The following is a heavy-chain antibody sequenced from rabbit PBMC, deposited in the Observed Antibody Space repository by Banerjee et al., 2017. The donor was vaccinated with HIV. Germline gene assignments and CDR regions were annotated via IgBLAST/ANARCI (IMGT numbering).Heavy chain of an antibody. CDR3: ARDYGGDYYPGYHFKL. V-gene: IGHV1S45*01. D-gene: IGHD2-1*01. CDR1: GFTISNSYW. CDR2: INVGNSVT. Sequence: QEQLEESGGDLVKPEGSLTLTCTASGFTISNSYWMCWVRQAPGRGLEWIACINVGNSVTNYASWAKGRFTISKTSSTTVTLQMTSLTAADTATYFCARDYGGDYYPGYHFKLWGPGTLVTVS. J-gene: IGHJ4*01.